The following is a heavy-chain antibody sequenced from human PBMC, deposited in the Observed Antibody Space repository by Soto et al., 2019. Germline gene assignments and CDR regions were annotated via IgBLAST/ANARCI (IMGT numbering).Heavy chain of an antibody. J-gene: IGHJ6*02. Sequence: QVQLVESGGGVVQPGTSLRLSCSASGFTLSYFAMHWVRQTPGKGLEWVALISNDGSNEYYADSVRGRFTISRDNSKHKLYLQMSGLRTKDTAIYYCASAVPGMDVWSQGSAVIVSS. CDR2: ISNDGSNE. V-gene: IGHV3-30-3*01. CDR3: ASAVPGMDV. CDR1: GFTLSYFA.